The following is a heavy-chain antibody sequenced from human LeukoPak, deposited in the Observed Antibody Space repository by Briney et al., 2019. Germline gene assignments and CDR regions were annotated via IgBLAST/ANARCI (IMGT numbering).Heavy chain of an antibody. CDR2: INPSGGST. CDR1: GYTFTSYY. D-gene: IGHD4-23*01. Sequence: GASVKVSCKASGYTFTSYYMHWVRQAPGQGLEWMGIINPSGGSTSYAQKFQGRVTMTRDMSTSTVYMELSSLRSGDTAVYYCASLTTVVGQDDYWGQGTLVTVSS. CDR3: ASLTTVVGQDDY. V-gene: IGHV1-46*01. J-gene: IGHJ4*02.